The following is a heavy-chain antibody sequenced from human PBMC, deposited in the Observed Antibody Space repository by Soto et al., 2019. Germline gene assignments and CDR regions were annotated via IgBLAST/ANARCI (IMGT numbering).Heavy chain of an antibody. J-gene: IGHJ6*02. CDR1: GFTFSSYS. CDR2: ISSSSSTI. V-gene: IGHV3-48*02. D-gene: IGHD3-10*01. CDR3: ARSVWFGELLPSPYYYYGMDV. Sequence: EVQLVESGGGLVQPGGSLRLSCAASGFTFSSYSMNWVRQAPGKGLEWVSYISSSSSTIYYADSVKGRFTISRDNAKNSLYLQMNSLRDEDTAVYYCARSVWFGELLPSPYYYYGMDVWGQGTTVTVSS.